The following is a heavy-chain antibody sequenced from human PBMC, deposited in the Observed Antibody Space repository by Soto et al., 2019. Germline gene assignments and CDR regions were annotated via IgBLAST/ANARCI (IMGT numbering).Heavy chain of an antibody. J-gene: IGHJ5*02. CDR2: INAGNGNT. CDR3: ARGRLPRYCSSTSCFNWFDP. Sequence: ASVKVSCKASGYTFTSHAMHWVRQAPGQRLERMGWINAGNGNTKYSQKFQGRVTITRDTSASTAYMELSSLRSEDTAVYYCARGRLPRYCSSTSCFNWFDPWGQGTLVTVPQ. D-gene: IGHD2-2*01. V-gene: IGHV1-3*01. CDR1: GYTFTSHA.